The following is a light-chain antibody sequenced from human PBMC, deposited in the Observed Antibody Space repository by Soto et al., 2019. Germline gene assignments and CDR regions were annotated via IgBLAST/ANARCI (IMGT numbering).Light chain of an antibody. CDR2: DAS. J-gene: IGKJ1*01. V-gene: IGKV3-15*01. CDR3: QQYYSSPRT. CDR1: QSVSSN. Sequence: EIVMTQSPATLSVSPGERATLSCRASQSVSSNLAWYQQKPGQAPRLLIYDASTRATVIPARFSGSGSGTEFTLTISSLQAEDVAVYYCQQYYSSPRTFGQGTKVEI.